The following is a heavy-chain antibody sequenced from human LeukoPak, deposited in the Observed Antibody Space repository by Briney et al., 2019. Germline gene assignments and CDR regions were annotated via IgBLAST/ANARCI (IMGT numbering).Heavy chain of an antibody. J-gene: IGHJ5*02. CDR3: ARTEFNWFDP. V-gene: IGHV4-61*05. CDR2: VLYSGAT. Sequence: SETLSLTCTVSGGSIRSSYYYWGWIRQPPGKGLEWIGYVLYSGATTYNPSFRSRVTIAVDTSKNQVSLELSSVTAADTAVYYCARTEFNWFDPWGQGTRVTVSS. CDR1: GGSIRSSYYY. D-gene: IGHD3-10*01.